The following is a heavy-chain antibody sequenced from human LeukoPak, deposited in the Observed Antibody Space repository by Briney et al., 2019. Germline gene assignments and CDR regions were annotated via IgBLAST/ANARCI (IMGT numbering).Heavy chain of an antibody. CDR3: AKWVVGPNYFDF. CDR1: GFTFSTSD. CDR2: ISSSGSTI. J-gene: IGHJ4*02. V-gene: IGHV3-48*03. Sequence: GGSLRLSCAASGFTFSTSDMNWIRQAPGKGLEWVSHISSSGSTITYADSVKGRFTVSRVNTQNSLYLQMNSLRADDTAVYYCAKWVVGPNYFDFGGQGTLVTVSS. D-gene: IGHD1-26*01.